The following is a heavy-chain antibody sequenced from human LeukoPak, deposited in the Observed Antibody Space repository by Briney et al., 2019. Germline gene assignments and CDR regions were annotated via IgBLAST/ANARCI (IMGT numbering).Heavy chain of an antibody. CDR3: AVAPGDY. CDR2: INPNNDYT. J-gene: IGHJ4*02. Sequence: ASVRVSCKASGYTFTGYYIHWVRQAPGQGLEWMGWINPNNDYTYYAQKLQGRVTLTRDTSISTVYMELTRLTSDDTALYYCAVAPGDYWGQGTLVTVSS. V-gene: IGHV1-2*02. CDR1: GYTFTGYY. D-gene: IGHD3-10*01.